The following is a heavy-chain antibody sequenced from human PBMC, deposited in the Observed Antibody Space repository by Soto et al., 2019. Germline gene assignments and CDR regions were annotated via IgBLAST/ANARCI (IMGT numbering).Heavy chain of an antibody. Sequence: SVKVSCKASGGTFSSYAISWVRQAPGQGLEWMGGIIPIFGTANYAQKFQGRVTITADESTSTAYMELSSLRSEDTAVYYCARDPSIAARHFYYGLDVWGQGTTVTVSS. CDR1: GGTFSSYA. CDR3: ARDPSIAARHFYYGLDV. J-gene: IGHJ6*02. CDR2: IIPIFGTA. D-gene: IGHD6-6*01. V-gene: IGHV1-69*13.